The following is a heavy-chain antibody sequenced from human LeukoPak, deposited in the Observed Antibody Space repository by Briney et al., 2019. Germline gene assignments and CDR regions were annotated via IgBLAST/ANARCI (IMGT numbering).Heavy chain of an antibody. J-gene: IGHJ3*02. CDR1: GYTFTSYD. CDR2: MNPNSGST. D-gene: IGHD3-3*01. CDR3: ARYQAIFGVVISNDAFDI. Sequence: ASVKVSCKASGYTFTSYDINWVRQATGQGLEWMGWMNPNSGSTGYAQKFQGRVTITRNTSISTAYMELSSLRSEDTAVYYCARYQAIFGVVISNDAFDIWGQGTMVTVSS. V-gene: IGHV1-8*03.